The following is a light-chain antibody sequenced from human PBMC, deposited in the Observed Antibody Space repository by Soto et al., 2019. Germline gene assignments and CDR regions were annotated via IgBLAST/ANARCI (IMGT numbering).Light chain of an antibody. Sequence: EIVLTQSPGTLSLSPGERATLSCRASQSVSNSYLAWYQQKRGQAPRLLIYGASRRATGIPDRFSGSGSGTDFTLTVSSLEPEDFAVYYCQQYGRSPYTFGQGTKLEIK. CDR1: QSVSNSY. J-gene: IGKJ2*01. CDR3: QQYGRSPYT. V-gene: IGKV3-20*01. CDR2: GAS.